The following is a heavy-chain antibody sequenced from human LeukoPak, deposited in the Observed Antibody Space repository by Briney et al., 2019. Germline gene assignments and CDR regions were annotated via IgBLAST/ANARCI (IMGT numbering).Heavy chain of an antibody. D-gene: IGHD2-2*01. Sequence: GGSLRLSCAASGFTFSSYAMHWVRQAPGKGLEWVAVISYDGSNKYYADSVKGRFTISRDSSKNTLYLQMNSLRAEDTAVYYCASPYCSSTSCYPSYYYYGMDVWGQGTTVTVSS. CDR2: ISYDGSNK. CDR3: ASPYCSSTSCYPSYYYYGMDV. V-gene: IGHV3-30-3*01. CDR1: GFTFSSYA. J-gene: IGHJ6*02.